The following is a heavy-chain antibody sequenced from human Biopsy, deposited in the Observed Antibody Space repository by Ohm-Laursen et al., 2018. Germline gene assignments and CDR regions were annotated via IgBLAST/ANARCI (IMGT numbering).Heavy chain of an antibody. CDR2: IAYDGSNK. V-gene: IGHV3-30*07. Sequence: SLRLSCAASGFGMYAMHWVRQPPGKGLEWLAVIAYDGSNKYYAEPVKGRFTISRDNAKNTLHLQMNSLRAEDTAVYYCTGDSGGLGDYWGQGTLVTVSS. CDR1: GFGMYA. J-gene: IGHJ4*02. D-gene: IGHD2-8*02. CDR3: TGDSGGLGDY.